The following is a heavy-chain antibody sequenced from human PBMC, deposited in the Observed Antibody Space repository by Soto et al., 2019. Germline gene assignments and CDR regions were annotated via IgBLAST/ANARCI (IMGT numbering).Heavy chain of an antibody. J-gene: IGHJ3*02. CDR3: TTELNDMQAFDI. Sequence: QVQLVESGGVVVQPGRSLRLSCVASGFTFSTYGMHWVRQAPGKGLEWVAMTWNDGSNKYYTDSMKDRFTISRDNSKNTLYLQMNSLRDEDSAVYYCTTELNDMQAFDIWGQGTMVTVSS. CDR2: TWNDGSNK. D-gene: IGHD1-1*01. V-gene: IGHV3-33*01. CDR1: GFTFSTYG.